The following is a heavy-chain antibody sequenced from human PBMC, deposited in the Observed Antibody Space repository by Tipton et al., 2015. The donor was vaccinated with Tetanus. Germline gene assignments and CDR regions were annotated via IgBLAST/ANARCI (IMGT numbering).Heavy chain of an antibody. D-gene: IGHD2-2*01. CDR3: ARAGFEGSSSSGYFDH. CDR2: INQSGST. CDR1: GGAFSGYL. J-gene: IGHJ4*02. Sequence: TLSLTCAVSGGAFSGYLWSWIRQSPGKGQEWIGEINQSGSTIYNPSLKSRVTIAVDTFKRQFSMTLTSATAADTAVYYCARAGFEGSSSSGYFDHWGLGVLVTVSS. V-gene: IGHV4-34*01.